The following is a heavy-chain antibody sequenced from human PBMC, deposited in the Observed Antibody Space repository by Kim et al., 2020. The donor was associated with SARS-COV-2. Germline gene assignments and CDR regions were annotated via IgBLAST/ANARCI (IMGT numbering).Heavy chain of an antibody. D-gene: IGHD6-13*01. Sequence: GGSLRLSCAASGFTFSSYAMSWVRQAPGKGLEWVSAISGSGGSTYYADSVKGRFTISRDNSKNTLYLQMNSLRAEDTAVYYCAKQHWGSSSWYGHFDYWGQGTLVTVSS. V-gene: IGHV3-23*01. J-gene: IGHJ4*02. CDR1: GFTFSSYA. CDR2: ISGSGGST. CDR3: AKQHWGSSSWYGHFDY.